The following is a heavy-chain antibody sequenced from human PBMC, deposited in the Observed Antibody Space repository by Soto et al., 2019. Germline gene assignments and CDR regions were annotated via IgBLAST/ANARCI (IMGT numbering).Heavy chain of an antibody. CDR2: ISYDGSNK. CDR3: ARGARVERGHFDF. Sequence: QVQLVESGGGVVQPGRSLRLSCAASGFTFSSYAMECVRQAPGKGLEWVAVISYDGSNKYSADSVKARFTISRDNSKNTLSLQMNGLRPEGTAVYYCARGARVERGHFDFWGQGTLVTVSS. V-gene: IGHV3-30-3*01. D-gene: IGHD3-16*01. J-gene: IGHJ4*02. CDR1: GFTFSSYA.